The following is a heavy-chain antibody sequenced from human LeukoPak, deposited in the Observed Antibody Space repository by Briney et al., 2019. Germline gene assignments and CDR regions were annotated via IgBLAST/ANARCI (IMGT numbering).Heavy chain of an antibody. Sequence: PSQTLSLTCTVSGGSISSGSYYWSWIRQPAGKGLEWIGRIYTSGSTNYNPSLKSRVTISVDTSKNQFSLKLSSVTAADTAVYYCARNDSWSGHSSRFDIWGQGTMVTVSS. D-gene: IGHD3-3*01. CDR1: GGSISSGSYY. J-gene: IGHJ3*02. V-gene: IGHV4-61*02. CDR2: IYTSGST. CDR3: ARNDSWSGHSSRFDI.